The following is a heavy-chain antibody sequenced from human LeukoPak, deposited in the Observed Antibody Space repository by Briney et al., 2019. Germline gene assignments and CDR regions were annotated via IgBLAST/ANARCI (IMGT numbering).Heavy chain of an antibody. CDR2: IYHSGST. CDR3: ATGCPDYGLNNLFDY. J-gene: IGHJ4*02. V-gene: IGHV4-4*02. Sequence: GSLRLSCAASGFMFSSYGMHWVRQAPGKGLEWIGEIYHSGSTNYNPSLTSRVTISVDKSKNQSSPKLSSVAAADTAVYYCATGCPDYGLNNLFDYWGQGTLVTVSS. CDR1: GFMFSSYG. D-gene: IGHD4-17*01.